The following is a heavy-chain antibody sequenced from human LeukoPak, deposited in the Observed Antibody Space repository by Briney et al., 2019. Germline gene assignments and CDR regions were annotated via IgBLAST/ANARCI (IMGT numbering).Heavy chain of an antibody. CDR1: GFTFSSYE. D-gene: IGHD3-10*01. CDR2: ISSSGSTI. CDR3: ARDRRVRYLDY. J-gene: IGHJ4*02. Sequence: GGSLRLSCAASGFTFSSYEMNWVRQAPGKGLEWVSYISSSGSTIYYADSVKGRFTIPRDNAKNSLYLQMNSLRAEDTAVYYCARDRRVRYLDYWGQGTLVTVSS. V-gene: IGHV3-48*03.